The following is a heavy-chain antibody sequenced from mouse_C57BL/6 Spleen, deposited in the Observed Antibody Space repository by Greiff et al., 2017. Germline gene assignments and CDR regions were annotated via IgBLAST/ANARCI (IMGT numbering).Heavy chain of an antibody. CDR2: ISYSGST. Sequence: EVMLVESGPGLAKPSQTLSLTCSVTGYSITSDYWNWIRKFPGNKLEYMGYISYSGSTSYNPSLKSRISITRDTSTNQYYLQLNSVTTEDTATYYCASSGDYYALFDYWGQGTTLTVSS. CDR3: ASSGDYYALFDY. D-gene: IGHD1-1*01. V-gene: IGHV3-8*01. CDR1: GYSITSDY. J-gene: IGHJ2*01.